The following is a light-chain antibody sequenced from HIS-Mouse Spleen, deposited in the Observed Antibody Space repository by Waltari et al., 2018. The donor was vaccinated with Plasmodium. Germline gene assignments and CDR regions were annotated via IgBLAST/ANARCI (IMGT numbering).Light chain of an antibody. Sequence: SYELTQPPSVSVSPGQTASIPCSGDILGDQYACWYQQKPGQSPVLVIYQDSKRPSGIPERFSGSNSGNTATLTISGTQAMDEADYYCQAWDSSTVVFGGGTKLTVL. V-gene: IGLV3-1*01. CDR1: ILGDQY. J-gene: IGLJ2*01. CDR3: QAWDSSTVV. CDR2: QDS.